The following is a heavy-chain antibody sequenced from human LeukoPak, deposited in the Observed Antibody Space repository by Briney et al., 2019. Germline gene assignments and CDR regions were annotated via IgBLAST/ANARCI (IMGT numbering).Heavy chain of an antibody. D-gene: IGHD4-11*01. CDR2: INSGESIT. CDR1: GFTFSSSW. CDR3: ARGLVPGFLDY. V-gene: IGHV3-74*01. J-gene: IGHJ4*02. Sequence: GGSLRLSCAASGFTFSSSWMYWVRQAPGKGLVWVSRINSGESITTYADSVKGRFTISRDNAKNTLYLQINSLRAEDTAVYYCARGLVPGFLDYWGQGTPVTVSS.